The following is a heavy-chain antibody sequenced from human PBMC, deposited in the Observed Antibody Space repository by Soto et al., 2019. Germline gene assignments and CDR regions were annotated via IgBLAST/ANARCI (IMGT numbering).Heavy chain of an antibody. CDR2: IKHGGSS. D-gene: IGHD6-19*01. J-gene: IGHJ3*01. CDR3: AKSVVHQWLVHDALDV. Sequence: QVQQQPWGAGLLKPSETLSLTCTVYAGSFSHYYWNWIRQSPGKGLEWIGKIKHGGSSSYNPSLRSRVSISVDTSKNQFSLRLSSVTAADTAVYFCAKSVVHQWLVHDALDVWGQGTTVTVSS. CDR1: AGSFSHYY. V-gene: IGHV4-34*01.